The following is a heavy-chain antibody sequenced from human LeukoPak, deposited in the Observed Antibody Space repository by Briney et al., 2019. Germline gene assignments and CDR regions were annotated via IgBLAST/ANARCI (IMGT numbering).Heavy chain of an antibody. D-gene: IGHD3-10*01. CDR1: GGSFSGYY. CDR3: ARRFAPCRNDAFDI. Sequence: SETLSLTCAVYGGSFSGYYWTWTRQPPGKGLEWIGEINHSGSTNYNPSLKSRVTISVDTSKNQFSLKLSSVTASDTAVYYCARRFAPCRNDAFDIWGQGTMVTVSS. J-gene: IGHJ3*02. V-gene: IGHV4-34*01. CDR2: INHSGST.